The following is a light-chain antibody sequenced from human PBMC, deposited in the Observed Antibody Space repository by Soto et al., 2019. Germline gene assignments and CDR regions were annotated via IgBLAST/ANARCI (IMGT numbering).Light chain of an antibody. Sequence: EIVLTQSPATLSLSPGERATLSCKASQSIGSALGWYQQKPGQVPRLLIYEASNRATGIRARFSGSGSGTDFTLTIGSLEPEDFAVYYCQQRRDWPLTFGGASKGQIK. V-gene: IGKV3-11*01. CDR2: EAS. CDR1: QSIGSA. J-gene: IGKJ4*01. CDR3: QQRRDWPLT.